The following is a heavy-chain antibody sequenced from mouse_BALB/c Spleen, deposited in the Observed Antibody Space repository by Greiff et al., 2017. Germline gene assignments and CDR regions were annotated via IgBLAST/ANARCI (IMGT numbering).Heavy chain of an antibody. J-gene: IGHJ4*01. CDR2: IYPSDSYT. CDR3: TRDGPHAMDY. V-gene: IGHV1-69*02. Sequence: QVQLQQPGAELVRPGASVKLSCKASGYTFTSYWINWVKQRPGQGLEWIGNIYPSDSYTNYNQKFKDKATLSVDKSSSTAYMQLSSPTSEDSAVYYCTRDGPHAMDYWGQGTSVTVSS. D-gene: IGHD2-3*01. CDR1: GYTFTSYW.